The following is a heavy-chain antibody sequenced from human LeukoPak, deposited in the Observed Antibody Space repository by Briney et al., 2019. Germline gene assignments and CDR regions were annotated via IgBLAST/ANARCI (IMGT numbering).Heavy chain of an antibody. CDR1: GYTFSDYN. CDR2: MNPITGST. CDR3: ARVKRFPTVWFDP. J-gene: IGHJ5*02. V-gene: IGHV1-8*01. D-gene: IGHD3-10*01. Sequence: EASVKVSCKASGYTFSDYNINWVRQAAGQGLEWMGWMNPITGSTGYAQKFRGRIIMTRDTSITTAFMELTSLTSDDTAIYYCARVKRFPTVWFDPWGQGTLVSVSS.